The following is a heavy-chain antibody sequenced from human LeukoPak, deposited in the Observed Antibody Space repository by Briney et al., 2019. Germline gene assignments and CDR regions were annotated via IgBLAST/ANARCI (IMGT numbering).Heavy chain of an antibody. D-gene: IGHD3-9*01. J-gene: IGHJ4*02. CDR2: IHYSGTT. V-gene: IGHV4-59*08. CDR3: ATGRSIRYFDY. CDR1: GGSISSYY. Sequence: SETLSLTCTVSGGSISSYYWSWIRQPPGQGLEWIGYIHYSGTTNYNPSLKSRVTISVDTSKSQFSLKLTSATAADTAIYYCATGRSIRYFDYWGQGTLLSVSS.